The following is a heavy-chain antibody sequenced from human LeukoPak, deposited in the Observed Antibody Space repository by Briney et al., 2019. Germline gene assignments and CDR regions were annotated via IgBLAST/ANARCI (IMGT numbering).Heavy chain of an antibody. CDR2: IYHSGST. CDR1: GGSISSSNW. J-gene: IGHJ4*02. D-gene: IGHD4-23*01. V-gene: IGHV4-4*02. Sequence: KPSETLSLTCAVSGGSISSSNWWSWVRQPPGKGLEWIGEIYHSGSTNYNPSLKSRVTISVDTSKSQFSLKLTSVTAADTAVYYCATLTTVVTAYYFDYWGQGTLVTVSS. CDR3: ATLTTVVTAYYFDY.